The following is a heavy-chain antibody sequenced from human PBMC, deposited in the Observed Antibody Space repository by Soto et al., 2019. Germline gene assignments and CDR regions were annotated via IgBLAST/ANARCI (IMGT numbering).Heavy chain of an antibody. J-gene: IGHJ4*02. CDR1: GFTFSSYA. CDR3: AKGWGSSSSCLDY. CDR2: ISGSGGST. V-gene: IGHV3-23*01. D-gene: IGHD2-2*01. Sequence: EVQLLESGGGLVQPGGSLRLSCAASGFTFSSYAMTWVRQAPGKGLEWVSAISGSGGSTSYADSVKGRFTSSRDNSKDTLYLQMSSLRAEDTAVYYCAKGWGSSSSCLDYWGQGILVTVSS.